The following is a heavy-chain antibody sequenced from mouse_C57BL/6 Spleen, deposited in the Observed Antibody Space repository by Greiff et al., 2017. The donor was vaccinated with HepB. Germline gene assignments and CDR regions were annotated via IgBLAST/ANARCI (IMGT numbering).Heavy chain of an antibody. CDR1: GFTFSDYY. CDR2: INYDGSST. D-gene: IGHD4-1*01. Sequence: EVQVVESEGGLVQPGSSMKLSCTASGFTFSDYYMAWVRQVPEKGLEWVANINYDGSSTYYLDSLKSRFIISRDNAKNILYLQMSSLKSEDTATYYCSRYWDDYAMDYWGQGTSVTVSS. V-gene: IGHV5-16*01. J-gene: IGHJ4*01. CDR3: SRYWDDYAMDY.